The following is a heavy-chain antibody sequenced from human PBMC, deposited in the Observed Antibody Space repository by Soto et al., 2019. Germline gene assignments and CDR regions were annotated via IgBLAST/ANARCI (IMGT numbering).Heavy chain of an antibody. CDR3: AKDLVWGLEATLDY. Sequence: EVQLLESGGGLVQPGGSLRLSCAASGFTFSSYAMSWVHQAPGKGLEWVSAISGSGGSTYYADSVKGRFTISRDKSKNTLYLQMNSLRAADTAVYYCAKDLVWGLEATLDYWGQVTLVTVSS. CDR2: ISGSGGST. V-gene: IGHV3-23*01. CDR1: GFTFSSYA. J-gene: IGHJ4*02. D-gene: IGHD1-1*01.